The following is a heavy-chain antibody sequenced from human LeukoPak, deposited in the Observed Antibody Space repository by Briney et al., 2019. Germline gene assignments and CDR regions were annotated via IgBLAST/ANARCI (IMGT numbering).Heavy chain of an antibody. Sequence: GGSLRLSCEASGFTFSTFGMNWVRQAPGKGLGWVSSISSTSKYIHYADSVKGRFTISRDNAKNSLYLQMNSLRDDDTAVYFCARDRAWIQLMPDYWGQGTLVAVSS. CDR3: ARDRAWIQLMPDY. CDR2: ISSTSKYI. V-gene: IGHV3-21*01. CDR1: GFTFSTFG. D-gene: IGHD5-18*01. J-gene: IGHJ4*02.